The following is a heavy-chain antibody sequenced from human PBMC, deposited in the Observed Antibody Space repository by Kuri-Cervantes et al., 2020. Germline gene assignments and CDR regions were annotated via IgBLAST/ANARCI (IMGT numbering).Heavy chain of an antibody. CDR2: ISSSSSYI. D-gene: IGHD5-18*01. V-gene: IGHV3-21*04. CDR3: AREDTRGMDV. J-gene: IGHJ6*02. Sequence: GESLKISCAASGFSFSSYGMSWVRQAPGKGLEWVSSISSSSSYIYYADSVKGRFTISRDNAKNSPYLQMNSLRAEDTAVYYCAREDTRGMDVWGQGTTVTVSS. CDR1: GFSFSSYG.